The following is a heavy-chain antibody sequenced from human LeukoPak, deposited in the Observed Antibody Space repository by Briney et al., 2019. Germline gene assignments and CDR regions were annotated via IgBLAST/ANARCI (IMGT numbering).Heavy chain of an antibody. CDR2: MRWNSGSI. CDR1: VFTFDDYA. J-gene: IGHJ4*02. D-gene: IGHD1-26*01. V-gene: IGHV3-9*01. CDR3: AKEGRGSYYRPLDY. Sequence: SLRLSCGASVFTFDDYAMHGVRQATGKGLEWVSGMRWNSGSIVYADSVKGRFTISRDNAKNSLYMYKKSLRAEDTALYYSAKEGRGSYYRPLDYWGQGTLVTASS.